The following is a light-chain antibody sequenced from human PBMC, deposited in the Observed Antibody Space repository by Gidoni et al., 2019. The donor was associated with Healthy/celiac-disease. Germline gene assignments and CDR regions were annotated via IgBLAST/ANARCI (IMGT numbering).Light chain of an antibody. J-gene: IGLJ3*02. CDR3: QSHDSSLSGSV. Sequence: QSVLTQPPSVSGAPGQRVTISCTGSSSNIGAGYAVHWYQQLPGTAPKLLIYGNSNRPSGVPDRFSGSKSGTSASLAITGLQAEDEADYYCQSHDSSLSGSVFGGGTKLTVL. CDR2: GNS. V-gene: IGLV1-40*01. CDR1: SSNIGAGYA.